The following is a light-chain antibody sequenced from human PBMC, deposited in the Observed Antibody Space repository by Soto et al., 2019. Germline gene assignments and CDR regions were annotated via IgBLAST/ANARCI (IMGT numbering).Light chain of an antibody. CDR3: SSYTTSSTGV. CDR1: SSDVGAYNY. CDR2: DVS. Sequence: QSVLTQPASVSGSPGQSITISCTGTSSDVGAYNYVSWCQQHPGKAPKLIIYDVSNRPSGVSNRFSGSKSGNTASLTISGLQADDEAYYYCSSYTTSSTGVFGGGTKLTVL. J-gene: IGLJ3*02. V-gene: IGLV2-14*01.